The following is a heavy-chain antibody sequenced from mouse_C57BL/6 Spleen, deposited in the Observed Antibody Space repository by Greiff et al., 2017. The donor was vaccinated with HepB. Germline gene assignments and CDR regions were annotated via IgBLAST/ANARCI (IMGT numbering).Heavy chain of an antibody. D-gene: IGHD2-5*01. CDR3: TGLYSNYVMDY. CDR1: GFTFSSYA. J-gene: IGHJ4*01. Sequence: EVKVVESGEGLVKPGGSLKLSCAASGFTFSSYAMSWVRQTPEKRLEWVAYISSGGDYIYYADTVKGRFTISRDNARNTLYLQMSSLKSEDTAMYYCTGLYSNYVMDYWGQGTSVTVSS. CDR2: ISSGGDYI. V-gene: IGHV5-9-1*02.